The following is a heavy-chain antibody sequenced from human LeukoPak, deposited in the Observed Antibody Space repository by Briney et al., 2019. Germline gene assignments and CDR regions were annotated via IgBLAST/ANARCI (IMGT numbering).Heavy chain of an antibody. CDR2: FYYSGST. J-gene: IGHJ6*02. V-gene: IGHV4-39*01. Sequence: PSETLSLTCTVSGGSISSTTYYWGWIRQPPGKGLEWIGSFYYSGSTSYNPSLKSRVTISVDTSKNQFSLKLSSVTAADSTVYYCVRIYCTSTSCYGDSYYGMGVGGQGTTVTVSS. D-gene: IGHD2-2*01. CDR1: GGSISSTTYY. CDR3: VRIYCTSTSCYGDSYYGMGV.